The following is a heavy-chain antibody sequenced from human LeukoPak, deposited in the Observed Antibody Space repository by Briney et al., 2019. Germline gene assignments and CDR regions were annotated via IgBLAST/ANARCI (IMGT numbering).Heavy chain of an antibody. J-gene: IGHJ4*02. V-gene: IGHV4-39*01. CDR2: IHYSGST. Sequence: SETLSLTCTVSGGSISSSSYYWGWIRQPPGKGLEWIGSIHYSGSTYYSPSLKSRVTISVDTSKNQFSLNLNSVTAADTAVYYCARQTGSGLFILPGGQGTLVTVSS. CDR3: ARQTGSGLFILP. CDR1: GGSISSSSYY. D-gene: IGHD3/OR15-3a*01.